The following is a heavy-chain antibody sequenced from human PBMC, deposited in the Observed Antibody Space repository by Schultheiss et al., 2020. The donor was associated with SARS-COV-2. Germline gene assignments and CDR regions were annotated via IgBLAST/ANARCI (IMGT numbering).Heavy chain of an antibody. V-gene: IGHV3-30*01. Sequence: GSLRLSCAASGFTFSSYAMHWVRQAPGKGLEWVAVISYDGSNKYYADSVKGRFTISRDNSKNTLYLQMNSLRAEDTAVYYCAIPVLGSWYNGMDVWGQGTTVTVSS. CDR1: GFTFSSYA. CDR2: ISYDGSNK. D-gene: IGHD6-13*01. CDR3: AIPVLGSWYNGMDV. J-gene: IGHJ6*02.